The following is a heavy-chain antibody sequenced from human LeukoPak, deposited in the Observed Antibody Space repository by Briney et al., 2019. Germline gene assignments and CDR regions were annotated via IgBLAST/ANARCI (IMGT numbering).Heavy chain of an antibody. D-gene: IGHD6-19*01. CDR1: GFTVSSNY. V-gene: IGHV3-53*01. Sequence: PGGSLRLSCAASGFTVSSNYMSWFRQAPGKGLEWVSVNYSGGSTYYADSVKGRFTISRDNSKNTLYLQMNSLRAEDTAVYYCARAVLSPDSSGWGGYYFDYWGQGTLVTVSS. CDR2: NYSGGST. J-gene: IGHJ4*02. CDR3: ARAVLSPDSSGWGGYYFDY.